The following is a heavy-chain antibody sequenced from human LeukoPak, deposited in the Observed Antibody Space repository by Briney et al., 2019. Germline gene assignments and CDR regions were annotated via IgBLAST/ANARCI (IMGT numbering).Heavy chain of an antibody. Sequence: GASVKVSCKAPGGTFRTYAISWVRQAPGQGLEWMGGIIPIFGIAKYGQTFQGRVTIPTNKSTSTAYMEVSSLRSEHTAVYYCARDRDCSSTSCFSWLDYWGQGTLVTVSS. D-gene: IGHD2-2*01. CDR2: IIPIFGIA. CDR3: ARDRDCSSTSCFSWLDY. CDR1: GGTFRTYA. V-gene: IGHV1-69*10. J-gene: IGHJ4*02.